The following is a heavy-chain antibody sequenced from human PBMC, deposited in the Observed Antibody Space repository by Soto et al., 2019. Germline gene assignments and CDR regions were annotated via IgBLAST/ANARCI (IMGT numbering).Heavy chain of an antibody. D-gene: IGHD2-2*01. CDR3: TTDRRLGYCSSTSCYDHYYGMDV. J-gene: IGHJ6*02. CDR1: GVTFCNAW. CDR2: IKSKTDGGTT. V-gene: IGHV3-15*07. Sequence: WGSLRLSCAACGVTFCNAWMNGVRQEPGKGLEWVGRIKSKTDGGTTDYAAPVKGRFTISRDDSKNTLYLQMNSLKTEDTAVYYCTTDRRLGYCSSTSCYDHYYGMDVWGQGTTVTVSS.